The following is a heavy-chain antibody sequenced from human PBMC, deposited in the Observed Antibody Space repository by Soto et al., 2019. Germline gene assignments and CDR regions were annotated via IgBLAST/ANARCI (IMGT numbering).Heavy chain of an antibody. V-gene: IGHV1-69*12. CDR3: ARQGDPGGYYYYGMDV. CDR2: IIPIFGKA. CDR1: GGTFSSYA. Sequence: QVQLVQSGAEVKKPGSSVKVSCKASGGTFSSYAISWVRQAPGQGLEWMGGIIPIFGKADYAQKFQGRVTITADESTSTAYMELSSLRSEDTAVYYCARQGDPGGYYYYGMDVWGQGTTVTVSS. D-gene: IGHD2-21*02. J-gene: IGHJ6*02.